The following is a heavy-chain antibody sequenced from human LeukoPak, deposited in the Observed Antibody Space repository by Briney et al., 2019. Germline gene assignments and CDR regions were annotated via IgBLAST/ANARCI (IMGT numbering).Heavy chain of an antibody. D-gene: IGHD3-16*02. V-gene: IGHV4-61*08. CDR2: ISYSGST. CDR1: GFSLSTSGMC. CDR3: ARHYRDWFDP. Sequence: SGPALVKPTQTLTLTCTFSGFSLSTSGMCVSWIRQPPGKGLEWIGYISYSGSTNYNPSLKSRVTMSVDTSKNQLSLKLSSVTAADTAVYYCARHYRDWFDPWGQGTLVTVSS. J-gene: IGHJ5*02.